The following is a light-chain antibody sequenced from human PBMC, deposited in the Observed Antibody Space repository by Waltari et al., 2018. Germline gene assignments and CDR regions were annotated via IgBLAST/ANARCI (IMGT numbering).Light chain of an antibody. CDR1: SGHNTYA. V-gene: IGLV4-69*01. Sequence: QPALTQSPSASASLVASVKLTCTLISGHNTYALACHQQQPGKGPRYLMRLDSDGSHTKGDGIPDRFSGSSSGAERYLIISNLQSEDEADYYCQTWGTGIRVFGGGTKLTVL. CDR2: LDSDGSH. J-gene: IGLJ3*02. CDR3: QTWGTGIRV.